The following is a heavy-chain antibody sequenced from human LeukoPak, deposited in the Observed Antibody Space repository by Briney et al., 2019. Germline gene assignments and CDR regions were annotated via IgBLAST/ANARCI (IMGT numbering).Heavy chain of an antibody. CDR3: ARDHSSSDYYMDV. CDR2: IYHSGST. Sequence: PSETLSLTCTVSGYSISSGYYWGWIRQPPGKGLEWIGSIYHSGSTYYNPSLKSRVTISVDTSKNQFSLKLSSVTAADTAVYYCARDHSSSDYYMDVWGKGTTVTVSS. CDR1: GYSISSGYY. J-gene: IGHJ6*03. D-gene: IGHD6-6*01. V-gene: IGHV4-38-2*02.